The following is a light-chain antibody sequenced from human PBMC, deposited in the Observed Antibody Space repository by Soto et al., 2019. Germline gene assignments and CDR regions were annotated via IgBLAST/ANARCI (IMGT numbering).Light chain of an antibody. CDR1: SSNIGSNT. CDR2: NNS. CDR3: AAWDDSLNGVV. J-gene: IGLJ2*01. Sequence: QSVLTQPPSASGTPGQRVTISCSGSSSNIGSNTANWYQQLPGTAPKLLIFNNSERPSGVPDRFSGSKSGPSASLAISGLQSEDEADYYCAAWDDSLNGVVFGGGTKLTVL. V-gene: IGLV1-44*01.